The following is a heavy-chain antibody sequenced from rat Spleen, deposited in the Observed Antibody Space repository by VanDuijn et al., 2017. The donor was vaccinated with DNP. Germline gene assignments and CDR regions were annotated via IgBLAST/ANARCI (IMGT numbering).Heavy chain of an antibody. CDR2: ISYEGSSP. Sequence: EVQLVESGGGLVQPGRSLKLSCAASGFTFSDYYMAWVRQAPQKGLEWVASISYEGSSPYYGDSVKGRFTISRDNAKSTLYLQMNSLRSEDTATYYCARPLYYGYKGGWFAYWGQGTLVTVSS. D-gene: IGHD1-9*01. CDR3: ARPLYYGYKGGWFAY. J-gene: IGHJ3*01. V-gene: IGHV5-22*01. CDR1: GFTFSDYY.